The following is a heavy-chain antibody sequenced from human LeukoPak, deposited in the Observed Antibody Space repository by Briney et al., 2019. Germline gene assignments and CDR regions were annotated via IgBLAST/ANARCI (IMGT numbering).Heavy chain of an antibody. V-gene: IGHV4-39*01. CDR1: GGSISSSSYY. D-gene: IGHD4-17*01. CDR3: ARLTVTYYYYYYMDV. Sequence: SETLSLTCTVSGGSISSSSYYWGWIRQPPGKGLEWIGSIYYSGSTYYNPSLKSRVTISVDTSKNQFSLKLSSVTAAGTAVYYCARLTVTYYYYYYMDVWGKGTTVTVSS. J-gene: IGHJ6*03. CDR2: IYYSGST.